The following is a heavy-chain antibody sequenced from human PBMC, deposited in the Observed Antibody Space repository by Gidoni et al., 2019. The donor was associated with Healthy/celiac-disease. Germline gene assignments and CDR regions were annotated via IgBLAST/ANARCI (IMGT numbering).Heavy chain of an antibody. D-gene: IGHD2-15*01. V-gene: IGHV3-64D*06. J-gene: IGHJ4*02. CDR3: VRDFYFSYSVGYFDY. Sequence: EVQLVESGGGLVQPGGSRRLSCSPSGFTFSSYAMHWVRQAPGKGLEYVSVISSNGGSTYYADYVKGRFTISRDNSKNTLYLQMSSLRAEDTAVYYCVRDFYFSYSVGYFDYWGQGTLVTVSS. CDR1: GFTFSSYA. CDR2: ISSNGGST.